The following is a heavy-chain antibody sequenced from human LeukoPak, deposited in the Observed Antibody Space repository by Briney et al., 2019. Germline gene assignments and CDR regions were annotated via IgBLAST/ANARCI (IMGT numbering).Heavy chain of an antibody. V-gene: IGHV4-30-4*01. J-gene: IGHJ4*02. CDR2: IYYSGST. D-gene: IGHD4-23*01. Sequence: SQTQSLTCTVSGGSISSGDYYWSWIRQPPGKGLEWIGYIYYSGSTYYNPSLKSRVTISVDTSKNQFSLKLSSVTAADTAVYYCASYTVVTGVDYWGQGTLVTVSS. CDR3: ASYTVVTGVDY. CDR1: GGSISSGDYY.